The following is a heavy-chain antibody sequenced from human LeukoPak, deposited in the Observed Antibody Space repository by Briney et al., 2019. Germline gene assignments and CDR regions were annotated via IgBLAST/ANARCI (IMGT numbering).Heavy chain of an antibody. J-gene: IGHJ4*02. Sequence: PSETLSLTCTVSGGSISSYYWSWVRQPAGKGLEWIGRIYTSGNTNYNPSLKGRVTMTVDTSKNQFSLKLSSVTAADTAVYYCARALITASVYFDYWGQGTLVTVSA. CDR1: GGSISSYY. V-gene: IGHV4-4*07. CDR3: ARALITASVYFDY. D-gene: IGHD6-6*01. CDR2: IYTSGNT.